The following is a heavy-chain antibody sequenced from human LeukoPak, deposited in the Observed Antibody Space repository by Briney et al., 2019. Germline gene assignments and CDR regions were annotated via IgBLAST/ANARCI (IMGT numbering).Heavy chain of an antibody. D-gene: IGHD2-21*02. CDR2: ISAYNGNT. CDR1: GYTFTSYG. J-gene: IGHJ4*02. V-gene: IGHV1-18*01. CDR3: ARDPSNCGGDCYSDY. Sequence: ASVKVSCKASGYTFTSYGISWVRQAPGQGLEWMGWISAYNGNTNYAQKLQGRVTMTTDTSTSTAYMELRSLRFDDTAVYYCARDPSNCGGDCYSDYWGQGTLVTVSS.